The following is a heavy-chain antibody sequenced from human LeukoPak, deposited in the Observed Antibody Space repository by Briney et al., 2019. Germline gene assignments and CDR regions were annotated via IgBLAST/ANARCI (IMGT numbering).Heavy chain of an antibody. CDR2: INIDGSST. V-gene: IGHV3-74*01. D-gene: IGHD2-2*02. Sequence: GGSLRLSCVASGFTFSSYWMHWVRQAPGKGLVWVSHINIDGSSTDYADSVKGRFTISSDNAKNTLYLQLNSLRAEDTAVYYCARVRYCSSTSCYIYFEYWGQGTLVTVSS. J-gene: IGHJ4*02. CDR3: ARVRYCSSTSCYIYFEY. CDR1: GFTFSSYW.